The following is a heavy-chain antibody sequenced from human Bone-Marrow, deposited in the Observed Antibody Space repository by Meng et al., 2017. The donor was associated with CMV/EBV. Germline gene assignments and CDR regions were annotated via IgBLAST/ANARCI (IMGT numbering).Heavy chain of an antibody. J-gene: IGHJ4*02. D-gene: IGHD2-8*02. CDR1: GFTFSSYA. CDR2: ISYDGSNK. V-gene: IGHV3-30-3*01. Sequence: GESLKISCAASGFTFSSYAMHWVRQAPGKGLEWVAVISYDGSNKYYADSVKGRFTISRDNSKNTLYLQMNSLRAEDTAVYFCARHDRAFNYETGGPFDCWGQGTLVTVSS. CDR3: ARHDRAFNYETGGPFDC.